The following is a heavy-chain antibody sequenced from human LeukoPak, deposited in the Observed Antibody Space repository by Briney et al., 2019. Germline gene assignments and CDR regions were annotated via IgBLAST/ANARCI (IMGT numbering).Heavy chain of an antibody. CDR1: GGSFSGYY. J-gene: IGHJ3*01. D-gene: IGHD5-12*01. V-gene: IGHV4-34*11. Sequence: SETLSLTCAVYGGSFSGYYWNWIRQPPGKGLEWIGSVSYSGSPYYNPSLTSRATISVDTSRNQVSLKLTSVTAADTAVYYCARGPSGLRSPFNTWGQGTTVTVSS. CDR3: ARGPSGLRSPFNT. CDR2: VSYSGSP.